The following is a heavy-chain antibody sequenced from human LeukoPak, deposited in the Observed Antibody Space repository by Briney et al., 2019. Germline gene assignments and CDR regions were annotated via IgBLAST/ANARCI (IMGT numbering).Heavy chain of an antibody. CDR1: GFTFSGYW. J-gene: IGHJ4*02. V-gene: IGHV3-74*01. CDR3: VRDLILTWTPGDDFDH. D-gene: IGHD3-16*01. Sequence: PGGSLRLSCAASGFTFSGYWRHWVRQAPGKGLEWVSHINEGGSVISYADSVKGRFTISREKAKNTVYLQMDSLRAEDTAVYYCVRDLILTWTPGDDFDHWGQGTLVTVSS. CDR2: INEGGSVI.